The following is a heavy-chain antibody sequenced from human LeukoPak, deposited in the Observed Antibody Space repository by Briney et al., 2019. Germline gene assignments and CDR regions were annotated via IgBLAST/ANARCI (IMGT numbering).Heavy chain of an antibody. J-gene: IGHJ4*02. Sequence: PGGSLRLSCAASGFTFSSYWMSWVRQAPGKGLELVANIKQDGSEKYYVDSVKGRFTISRDNAKNSLYLQMNCLRAADTAVYYCAGPPGCGYGYKYWGQGTLVTVSS. CDR1: GFTFSSYW. CDR3: AGPPGCGYGYKY. D-gene: IGHD5-18*01. V-gene: IGHV3-7*01. CDR2: IKQDGSEK.